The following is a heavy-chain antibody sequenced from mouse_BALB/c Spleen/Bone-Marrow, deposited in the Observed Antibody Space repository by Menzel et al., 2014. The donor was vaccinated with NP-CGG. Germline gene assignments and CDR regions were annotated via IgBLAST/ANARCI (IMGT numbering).Heavy chain of an antibody. CDR1: GYTFTEYT. J-gene: IGHJ4*01. CDR3: ARLGLRTGAMDY. V-gene: IGHV1-18*01. D-gene: IGHD2-4*01. CDR2: INPNNGGT. Sequence: VQLQQSGPELVKPGASVRISCKTSGYTFTEYTMHWVKQSHGKSLEWTGGINPNNGGTSYNQKSKGKATLTVGKSSSTAYMELRSLTSEDSAVYYCARLGLRTGAMDYWGQGTSVTVSS.